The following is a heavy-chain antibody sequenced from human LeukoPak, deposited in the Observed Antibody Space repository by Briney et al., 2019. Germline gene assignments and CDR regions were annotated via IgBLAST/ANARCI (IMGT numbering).Heavy chain of an antibody. J-gene: IGHJ4*02. D-gene: IGHD3-3*01. CDR2: VYYIGST. V-gene: IGHV4-31*03. CDR1: GGSISSNGYY. CDR3: ARVRDDFFSDF. Sequence: SETLSLTCSVSGGSISSNGYYWSWIRQHPGKGLEWIGYVYYIGSTYYNPSLESRVTISVDTSTDQFSLMVASVTAADTAVYYCARVRDDFFSDFWGQGTLVTVSS.